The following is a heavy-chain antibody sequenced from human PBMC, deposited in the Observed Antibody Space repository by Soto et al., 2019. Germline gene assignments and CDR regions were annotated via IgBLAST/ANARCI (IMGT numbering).Heavy chain of an antibody. J-gene: IGHJ4*02. Sequence: GGSLRLSCAASGFTFSSYSMNWVRQAPGKGLEWVSYISSSSTIYYADSVKGRFTISRDNAKNSLYLQMNSLRAEDTAVYYCARDRSTVTRNFDYWGQGTLVTVSS. CDR1: GFTFSSYS. V-gene: IGHV3-48*01. D-gene: IGHD4-17*01. CDR2: ISSSSTI. CDR3: ARDRSTVTRNFDY.